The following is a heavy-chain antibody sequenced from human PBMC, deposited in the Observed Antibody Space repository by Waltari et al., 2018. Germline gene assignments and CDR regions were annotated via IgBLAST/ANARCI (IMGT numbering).Heavy chain of an antibody. CDR1: GGTFSSYA. V-gene: IGHV1-69*12. Sequence: QVQLVQSGAEVTKPGSSVKVSCKASGGTFSSYAISWVRQAPGQGLEWMGGIIPIFGTANYAKKFQGRVTITADESTSTAYMELISLRSEDTAVYYCAREGYSNYDWFDPWGQGTLVTVSA. CDR3: AREGYSNYDWFDP. CDR2: IIPIFGTA. J-gene: IGHJ5*02. D-gene: IGHD4-4*01.